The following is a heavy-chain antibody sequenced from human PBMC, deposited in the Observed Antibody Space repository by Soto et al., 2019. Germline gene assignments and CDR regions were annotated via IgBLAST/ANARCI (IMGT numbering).Heavy chain of an antibody. CDR3: AKDLRQGASGATVYGMDV. V-gene: IGHV3-30*18. CDR1: GFTFSANG. D-gene: IGHD7-27*01. CDR2: ISYDGSKT. Sequence: VQLVESGGGVVQPGTSLRLSCTASGFTFSANGMHWVRQAPGKGLEWVAVISYDGSKTYYSDSVKGRLTVYRDNSRGTXXLQMNSLRPEDTAVYYCAKDLRQGASGATVYGMDVWGQGTTVSVSS. J-gene: IGHJ6*02.